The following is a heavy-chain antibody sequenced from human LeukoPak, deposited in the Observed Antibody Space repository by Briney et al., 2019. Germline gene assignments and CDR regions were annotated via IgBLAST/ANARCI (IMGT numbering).Heavy chain of an antibody. V-gene: IGHV3-48*01. Sequence: GGSLRLSCVASGFTFSSYVMSWVRQAPGRGLEWVSSISSSSSTTYYADSVKGRFTISRDNAKNSLYLQMNSLRGEDTAVYYCARGGAVAGTFPFDYWGQGTLVTVSS. CDR1: GFTFSSYV. CDR2: ISSSSSTT. CDR3: ARGGAVAGTFPFDY. D-gene: IGHD6-19*01. J-gene: IGHJ4*02.